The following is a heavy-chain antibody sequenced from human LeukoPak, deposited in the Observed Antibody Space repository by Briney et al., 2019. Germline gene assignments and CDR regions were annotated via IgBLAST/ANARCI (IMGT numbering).Heavy chain of an antibody. Sequence: SETLSLTCTVSGGSISGSSYYWVWIRQPPGRGLEWIGTIYSSGSTYYNPSLKGRVTISVDTSKNQFSLKLSSVTAADTAIYYCARDPYYFDSSGPQDNDYWGQGTLVTVSS. D-gene: IGHD3-22*01. J-gene: IGHJ4*02. CDR3: ARDPYYFDSSGPQDNDY. CDR2: IYSSGST. V-gene: IGHV4-39*07. CDR1: GGSISGSSYY.